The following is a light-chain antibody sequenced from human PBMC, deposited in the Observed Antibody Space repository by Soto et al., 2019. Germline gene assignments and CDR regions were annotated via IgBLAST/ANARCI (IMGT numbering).Light chain of an antibody. CDR2: GNS. CDR3: VSYTSSTTYV. CDR1: SSNIGAGYD. V-gene: IGLV1-40*01. J-gene: IGLJ1*01. Sequence: QSVLTQPPSVSGAPGQRVTISCTGSSSNIGAGYDVHWYQQLPGTAPKLLIYGNSNRPSGVPDRFSGSKSGTSASLIISRLQTEDEADYYCVSYTSSTTYVFGTGTKVTVL.